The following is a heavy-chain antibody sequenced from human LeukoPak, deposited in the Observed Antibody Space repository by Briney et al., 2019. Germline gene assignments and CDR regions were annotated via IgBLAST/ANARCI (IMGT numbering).Heavy chain of an antibody. J-gene: IGHJ4*02. CDR1: GYTFTSYA. CDR2: ISAYNGNT. CDR3: ALCVLRFLECPRD. V-gene: IGHV1-18*01. D-gene: IGHD3-3*01. Sequence: GASVKVSCKASGYTFTSYAMNWVRQAPGQGLEWMGWISAYNGNTNYAQKLQGRVTMTTDTSTSTAYMELRSLRSDDTAVYYCALCVLRFLECPRDWGQGTLVTVSS.